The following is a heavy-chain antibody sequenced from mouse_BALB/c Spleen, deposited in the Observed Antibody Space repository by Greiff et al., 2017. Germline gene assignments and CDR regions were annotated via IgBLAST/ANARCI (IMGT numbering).Heavy chain of an antibody. J-gene: IGHJ3*01. D-gene: IGHD2-3*01. CDR1: GFTFSSYT. Sequence: EVNVVESGGGLVQPGGSLKLSCAASGFTFSSYTMSWVRQTPEKRLEWVAYISNGGGSTYYPDTVKGRFTISRDNAKNTLYLQMSSLKSEDTAMYYCARTYDSYYGFAYWGQGTLVTVSA. CDR3: ARTYDSYYGFAY. V-gene: IGHV5-12-2*01. CDR2: ISNGGGST.